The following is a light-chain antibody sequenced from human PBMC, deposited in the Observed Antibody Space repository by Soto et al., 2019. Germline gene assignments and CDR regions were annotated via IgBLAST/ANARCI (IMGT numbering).Light chain of an antibody. CDR1: SSDVGFYNL. Sequence: QSDLTQPASVSGSPGQSITISCTGTSSDVGFYNLVSWYHQYPGKAPKLILYAGTKRPSGLSTRFSGSMSGSTASLTISGLQAEDEGNYYCCSYATSDTLLFGGGTQLTVL. J-gene: IGLJ2*01. CDR3: CSYATSDTLL. V-gene: IGLV2-23*01. CDR2: AGT.